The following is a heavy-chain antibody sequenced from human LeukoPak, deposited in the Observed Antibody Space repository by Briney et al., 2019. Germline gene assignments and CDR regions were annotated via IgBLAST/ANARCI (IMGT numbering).Heavy chain of an antibody. CDR1: GFTFSRFA. CDR3: ARDGLDYYGSGSSSFDY. D-gene: IGHD3-10*01. V-gene: IGHV3-64*01. J-gene: IGHJ4*02. CDR2: ISSNGGST. Sequence: GGSLRLSCAASGFTFSRFAMHWVRQAPGKGLEYVSTISSNGGSTYYANSVKGRFTISRDNSKNTLYLQMGSLRAEDMAVYYCARDGLDYYGSGSSSFDYWGQGTLVTVSS.